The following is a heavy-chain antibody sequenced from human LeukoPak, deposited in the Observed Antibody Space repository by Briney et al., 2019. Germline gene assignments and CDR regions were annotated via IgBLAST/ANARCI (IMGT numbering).Heavy chain of an antibody. CDR2: IKEDGSEK. D-gene: IGHD6-19*01. CDR3: ARVAGLSWFDP. V-gene: IGHV3-7*01. CDR1: GFTFSNYW. J-gene: IGHJ5*02. Sequence: PGGSLRLSCAASGFTFSNYWMSWVRQAPGKGLEWVANIKEDGSEKYYVDSVKGRFTISRDNAKNSLYLQMNSLRAEDTAVYYCARVAGLSWFDPWGQGTLVTVSS.